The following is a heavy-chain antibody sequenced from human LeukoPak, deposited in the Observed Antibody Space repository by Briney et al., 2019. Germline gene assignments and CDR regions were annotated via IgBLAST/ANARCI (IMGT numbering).Heavy chain of an antibody. V-gene: IGHV7-4-1*02. Sequence: ASVKVSCKASGYTFTSYAMNWVRQAPGQGLEWMGWINTNTGNPTYAQGFTGRFVFSLDTSVSTAYLQISSLKAEDTAVYYCARARRVQLWPKARTYYYDSSGYYSDYWGQGTLVTVSS. D-gene: IGHD3-22*01. CDR3: ARARRVQLWPKARTYYYDSSGYYSDY. J-gene: IGHJ4*02. CDR1: GYTFTSYA. CDR2: INTNTGNP.